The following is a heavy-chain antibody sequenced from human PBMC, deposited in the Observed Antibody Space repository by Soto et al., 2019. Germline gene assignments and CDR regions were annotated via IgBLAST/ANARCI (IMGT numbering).Heavy chain of an antibody. CDR1: GYTFTSYG. J-gene: IGHJ3*02. V-gene: IGHV1-18*01. CDR2: ISAYNGNT. CDR3: ARGDSLGYYDFWSGYSGAFDI. Sequence: ASVKVPCKASGYTFTSYGISWVRQAPGQGLERMGWISAYNGNTNYAQKLQGRVTMTTDTSTSTAYMGLRSLRSDNTAVYYCARGDSLGYYDFWSGYSGAFDIWGQGTMVTVSS. D-gene: IGHD3-3*01.